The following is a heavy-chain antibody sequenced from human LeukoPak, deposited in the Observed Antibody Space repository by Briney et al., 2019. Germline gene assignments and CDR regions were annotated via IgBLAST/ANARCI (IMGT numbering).Heavy chain of an antibody. CDR2: IYYSGST. V-gene: IGHV4-30-4*08. Sequence: SETLSLTCTVSGGSISSGDYYWSWIRKPPGKGLEWIGYIYYSGSTYYNPSLKSRVTISVNTSKNQFSLKLSSVTAADTAEYYCARYCSSTSCYTVDDYWGQGTLVTVSS. CDR3: ARYCSSTSCYTVDDY. CDR1: GGSISSGDYY. J-gene: IGHJ4*02. D-gene: IGHD2-2*02.